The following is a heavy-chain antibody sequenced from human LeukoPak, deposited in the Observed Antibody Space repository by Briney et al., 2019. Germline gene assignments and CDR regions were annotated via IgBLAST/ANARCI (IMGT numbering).Heavy chain of an antibody. D-gene: IGHD3-22*01. Sequence: GASVKVSCKASGYTFTGYYMHWVRQPPGQGLEWMGWINPNSGGTNYAQKFQGRVTMTRDTSISTAYMELSRLRSDDTAVYYCARTYDSSGYTNWFEPWGQGTLVTVS. CDR1: GYTFTGYY. J-gene: IGHJ5*02. V-gene: IGHV1-2*02. CDR3: ARTYDSSGYTNWFEP. CDR2: INPNSGGT.